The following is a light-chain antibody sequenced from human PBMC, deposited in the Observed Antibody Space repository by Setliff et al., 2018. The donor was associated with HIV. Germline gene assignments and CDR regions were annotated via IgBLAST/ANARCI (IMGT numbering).Light chain of an antibody. Sequence: QSVLTQPPSVSGAPGQRVTISCTGSSSNFGTGFDVHWYQQLPGTAPKLLIYGNINRPSGVPDRFSGSKSGTSAPLAITGLQAEDEADYYCQSYDSSLSAYVFGTGAKVTVL. CDR1: SSNFGTGFD. V-gene: IGLV1-40*01. CDR3: QSYDSSLSAYV. CDR2: GNI. J-gene: IGLJ1*01.